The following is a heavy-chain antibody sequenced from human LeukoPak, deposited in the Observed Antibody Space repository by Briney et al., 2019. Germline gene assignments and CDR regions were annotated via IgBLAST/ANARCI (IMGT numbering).Heavy chain of an antibody. Sequence: SETLSLTCTVSGGSISSYYWSWIRQPPGKGLEWIGYIYYSGSTNYNPSLKSRVTISVDTSKNQFSLKLSSVTAADTAVYYCARRYGVVPAAGYYYYYGMDVWGQGTTVTVSS. CDR3: ARRYGVVPAAGYYYYYGMDV. CDR1: GGSISSYY. D-gene: IGHD2-2*01. CDR2: IYYSGST. V-gene: IGHV4-59*08. J-gene: IGHJ6*02.